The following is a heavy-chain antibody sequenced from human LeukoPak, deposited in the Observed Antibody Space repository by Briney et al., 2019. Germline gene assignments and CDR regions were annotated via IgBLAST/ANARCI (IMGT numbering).Heavy chain of an antibody. CDR3: AREYYYSSGNYYNRIDY. Sequence: ASVKVSCEVSGYTLTELSMHWVRQAPGKGLEWMGGFDPEDGETIYAQKFQGRVTMTEDTSTDTAYMELSSLRSDDTAVYSCAREYYYSSGNYYNRIDYWGQGTLVTVSS. D-gene: IGHD3-10*01. V-gene: IGHV1-24*01. J-gene: IGHJ4*02. CDR2: FDPEDGET. CDR1: GYTLTELS.